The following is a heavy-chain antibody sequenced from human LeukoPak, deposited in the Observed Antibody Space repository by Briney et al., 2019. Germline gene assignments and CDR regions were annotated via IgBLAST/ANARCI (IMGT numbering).Heavy chain of an antibody. CDR1: GFTFSSYA. V-gene: IGHV3-23*01. Sequence: GGSLRLSCAASGFTFSSYAMSWVRQAPGKGLEWVSTISNSDYSTYYTDSVKGRFTISRDNSKNTLYLQMNSLRAEDTAVYYCAKETSRIGGSMASFDYWGQGTLVTVSS. CDR3: AKETSRIGGSMASFDY. CDR2: ISNSDYST. D-gene: IGHD1-26*01. J-gene: IGHJ4*02.